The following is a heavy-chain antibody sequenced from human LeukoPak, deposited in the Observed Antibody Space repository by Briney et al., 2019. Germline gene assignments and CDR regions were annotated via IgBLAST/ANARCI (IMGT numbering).Heavy chain of an antibody. CDR3: AKSTEPPEDYYYGMDV. J-gene: IGHJ6*02. Sequence: GRSLRLSCAASGFTFDDYAMHWVRQAPGKGLEGVSGISWNSGSIGYADSVKGRFTISRDNAKNSLYLQMNSLRAEDTALYYCAKSTEPPEDYYYGMDVWGQGTTVTVSS. CDR1: GFTFDDYA. D-gene: IGHD1-14*01. V-gene: IGHV3-9*01. CDR2: ISWNSGSI.